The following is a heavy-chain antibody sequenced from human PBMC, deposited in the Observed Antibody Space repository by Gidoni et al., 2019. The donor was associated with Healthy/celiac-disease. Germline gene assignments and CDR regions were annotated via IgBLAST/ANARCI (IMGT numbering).Heavy chain of an antibody. CDR2: IIPILGIA. J-gene: IGHJ3*02. D-gene: IGHD3-22*01. CDR3: ARRNPLHYYDSSGSPDAFDI. Sequence: VKKPGSSVKVSCKASGGTFSSYTISWVRQAPGQGLEWMGRIIPILGIANYAQKFQGRVTITADKSTSTAYMELSSLRSEDTAVYYCARRNPLHYYDSSGSPDAFDIWGQGTMVTVSS. CDR1: GGTFSSYT. V-gene: IGHV1-69*02.